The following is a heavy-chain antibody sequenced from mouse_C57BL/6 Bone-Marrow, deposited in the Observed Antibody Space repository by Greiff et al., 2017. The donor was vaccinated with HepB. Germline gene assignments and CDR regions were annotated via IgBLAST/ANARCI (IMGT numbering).Heavy chain of an antibody. J-gene: IGHJ1*03. D-gene: IGHD1-1*01. CDR1: GYSFTGYF. CDR2: INPYNGDT. CDR3: ARASGYYGSSLTYWYFDV. Sequence: EVQLQQSGPELVKPGDSVKISCKASGYSFTGYFMNWVMQSHGKSLEWIGRINPYNGDTFYNQKFKGKATLTVDKSSSTAHMDLRSLTSEDSAVYYCARASGYYGSSLTYWYFDVWGTGTTVTVSS. V-gene: IGHV1-20*01.